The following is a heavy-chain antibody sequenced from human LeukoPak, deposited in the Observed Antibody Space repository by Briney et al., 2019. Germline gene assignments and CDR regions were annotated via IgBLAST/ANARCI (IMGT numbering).Heavy chain of an antibody. J-gene: IGHJ5*02. CDR1: GGSISTSTSY. V-gene: IGHV4-39*01. D-gene: IGHD4-23*01. CDR3: ARLNSPGWFDP. Sequence: SETLSLTCTVAGGSISTSTSYWGWIRQPPGKGLEWIGNIYFRGSTYYNPSLKSRVTISVDTSKNQFSLKLSSVTAADTALYYCARLNSPGWFDPWGQGTLVTVSS. CDR2: IYFRGST.